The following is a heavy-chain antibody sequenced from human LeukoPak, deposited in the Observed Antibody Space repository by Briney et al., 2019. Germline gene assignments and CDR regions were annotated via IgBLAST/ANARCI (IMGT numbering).Heavy chain of an antibody. J-gene: IGHJ3*02. D-gene: IGHD3-10*01. CDR1: GFTFSSYS. Sequence: GGSLRLSCAASGFTFSSYSMNWVRQAPGKGLEWVSYIRSSSSTIYYADSVKGRFTISRDNAKNSLYLQMNSLRAEDTAVYYCARGMVRGNDAFDIWGQGTIVTVSS. CDR3: ARGMVRGNDAFDI. CDR2: IRSSSSTI. V-gene: IGHV3-48*01.